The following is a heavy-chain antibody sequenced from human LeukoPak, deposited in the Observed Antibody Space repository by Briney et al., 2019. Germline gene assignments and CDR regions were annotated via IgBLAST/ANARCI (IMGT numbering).Heavy chain of an antibody. CDR3: ARERAHDWYFDL. Sequence: PSETLSLTCTVSGDSITSHYWGCPPHPPPPPPEWIGHIYNTGSTNYNPSLNSRVTMSVDTSKNQFSLTLSSVTAADTAVYYCARERAHDWYFDLWGRGTLVAVSS. CDR2: IYNTGST. J-gene: IGHJ2*01. V-gene: IGHV4-4*07. CDR1: GDSITSHY.